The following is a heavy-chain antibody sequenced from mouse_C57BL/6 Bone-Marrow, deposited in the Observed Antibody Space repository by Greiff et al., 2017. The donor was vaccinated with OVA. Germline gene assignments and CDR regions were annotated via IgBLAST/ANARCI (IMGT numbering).Heavy chain of an antibody. Sequence: VQLKQSGAELVRPGASVKLSCTASGFNIKDDYMHWVKQRPEQGLEWIGWIDPENGDTEYASKFQGKATITADTSSNTAYLQLSSLTSEDTAVYYCTTLLLRSYAMDYWGQGTLVTVSS. CDR2: IDPENGDT. CDR1: GFNIKDDY. D-gene: IGHD1-1*01. J-gene: IGHJ4*01. CDR3: TTLLLRSYAMDY. V-gene: IGHV14-4*01.